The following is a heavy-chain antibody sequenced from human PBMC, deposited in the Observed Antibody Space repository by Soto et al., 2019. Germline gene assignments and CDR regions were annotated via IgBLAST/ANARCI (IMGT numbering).Heavy chain of an antibody. Sequence: EVQLVESGGGLVKPGGSLRLSCAASGFTFSSYSMNWVRQAPGKGLEWVSSISSSSSYIYYADSVKGRFTISRDNAKNSLYLQMNSLRAEDTAAYYCASHGYYYYYGMDVWGQGTTVTVSS. CDR2: ISSSSSYI. J-gene: IGHJ6*02. CDR1: GFTFSSYS. V-gene: IGHV3-21*01. CDR3: ASHGYYYYYGMDV.